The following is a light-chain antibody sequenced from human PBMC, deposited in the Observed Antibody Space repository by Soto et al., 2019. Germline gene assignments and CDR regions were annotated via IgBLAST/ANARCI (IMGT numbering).Light chain of an antibody. V-gene: IGKV3-20*01. J-gene: IGKJ1*01. Sequence: EIVWTQSPGTLSLSPGEAVTLSCRASQTVLSSYVAWYQQKPGQPPRLLIYGASTRAPGIPDRFSGSGSGTDFTLTISRLEPEDFGVFYCQQYGNPPQTFGQGTRVEV. CDR1: QTVLSSY. CDR3: QQYGNPPQT. CDR2: GAS.